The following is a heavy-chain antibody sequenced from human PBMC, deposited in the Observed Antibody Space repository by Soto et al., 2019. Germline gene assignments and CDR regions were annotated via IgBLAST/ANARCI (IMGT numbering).Heavy chain of an antibody. D-gene: IGHD2-15*01. CDR2: INHSGST. V-gene: IGHV4-34*01. CDR1: GGSFSGYY. J-gene: IGHJ6*02. CDR3: ARGLECSGVSCYLHYYCYYGMDV. Sequence: PSETLSLTCAVYGGSFSGYYWSWIRQPPGKGLEWVGEINHSGSTNYNPSLRSGVTISVDTSKNQFFLTLSTVTDADTAVYYCARGLECSGVSCYLHYYCYYGMDVWGQGTMVTVSS.